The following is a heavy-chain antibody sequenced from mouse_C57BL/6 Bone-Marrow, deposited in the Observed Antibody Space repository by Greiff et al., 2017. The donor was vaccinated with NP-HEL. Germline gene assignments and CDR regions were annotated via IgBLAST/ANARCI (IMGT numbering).Heavy chain of an antibody. V-gene: IGHV5-12*01. CDR3: ARQGVYDGRWYFDV. J-gene: IGHJ1*03. CDR2: LSNGGGST. Sequence: EVKLVESGGGLVQPGGSLKLSCAASGFTFSDYYMYWVRQTPEKRLEWVAYLSNGGGSTYYPDTVKGRFTISRDNAKNTLYLQMSRLKSEDTAMYYCARQGVYDGRWYFDVWGTGTTVTVSS. CDR1: GFTFSDYY. D-gene: IGHD2-3*01.